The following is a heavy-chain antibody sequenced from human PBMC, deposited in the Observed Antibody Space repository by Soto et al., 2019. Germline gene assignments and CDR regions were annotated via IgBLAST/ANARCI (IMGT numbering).Heavy chain of an antibody. V-gene: IGHV3-23*01. CDR1: GFTYSTYT. J-gene: IGHJ2*01. CDR3: AKRSSGWYFDL. D-gene: IGHD6-19*01. Sequence: GGSLRLSCAASGFTYSTYTMHWVRQAPGKGLEWVSAISGSGGSTYYADSVKGRFTISRDNSKNTLYLQMNSLRAEDTAVYYCAKRSSGWYFDLWGRGTLVTVSS. CDR2: ISGSGGST.